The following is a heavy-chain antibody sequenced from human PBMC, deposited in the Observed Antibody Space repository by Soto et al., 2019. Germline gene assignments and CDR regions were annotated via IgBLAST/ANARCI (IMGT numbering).Heavy chain of an antibody. V-gene: IGHV1-69*05. CDR2: IIPIFGTA. Sequence: QVQLVQSGAEVKKPGSSVKVSCKASGGTFSSYAISWVRQAPGQGLEWMGGIIPIFGTANYAQKFQGRVTITXNDXTXTAYMELSSLRSEDTAVYYCARVGVVTFYYYYGMDVWGQGTTVTVSS. D-gene: IGHD2-21*01. CDR3: ARVGVVTFYYYYGMDV. J-gene: IGHJ6*02. CDR1: GGTFSSYA.